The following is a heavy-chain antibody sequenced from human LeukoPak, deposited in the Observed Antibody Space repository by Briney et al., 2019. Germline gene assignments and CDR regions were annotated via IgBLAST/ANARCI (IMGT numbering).Heavy chain of an antibody. CDR3: ASRGDTAMANSFDY. CDR1: GFTFSSYW. Sequence: PGGSLRLSCAASGFTFSSYWMHWVRQAPGKGLVWVSRINSDGSSTSYADSVKGRFTISRDNAKNSLYLQMNSLRAEDTAVYYCASRGDTAMANSFDYWGQGTLVTVSS. D-gene: IGHD5-18*01. V-gene: IGHV3-74*01. CDR2: INSDGSST. J-gene: IGHJ4*02.